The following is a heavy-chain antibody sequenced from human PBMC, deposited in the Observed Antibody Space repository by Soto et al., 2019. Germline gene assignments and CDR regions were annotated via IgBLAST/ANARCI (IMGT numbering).Heavy chain of an antibody. V-gene: IGHV1-46*02. Sequence: QVQLVQSGAELKKPGASVSLSCKASGFTFNTYYIHWVRQSPGEGLQWLGVINPSNGFTSYAQKFQGRVTMTVDTSTTTVYLELSGLRSEDTAVYFCARDWPDTYCGGDCPLGYFYHGMDVWGQGTAVTVSS. CDR2: INPSNGFT. J-gene: IGHJ6*02. CDR1: GFTFNTYY. D-gene: IGHD2-21*02. CDR3: ARDWPDTYCGGDCPLGYFYHGMDV.